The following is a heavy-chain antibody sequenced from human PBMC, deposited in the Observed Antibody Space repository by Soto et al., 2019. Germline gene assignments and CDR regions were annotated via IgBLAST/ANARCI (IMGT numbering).Heavy chain of an antibody. CDR1: GDSIRNYY. CDR2: VHYSGST. V-gene: IGHV4-59*01. CDR3: ARKRPTMTTGYMDV. J-gene: IGHJ6*03. Sequence: SETLSLTCTVSGDSIRNYYWTWIRQSPGKGLEWIGYVHYSGSTNYNASLKSRVTISVDTSRNQFSLNLSSVTAADTAVYYCARKRPTMTTGYMDVWGKGTTVTVS. D-gene: IGHD4-17*01.